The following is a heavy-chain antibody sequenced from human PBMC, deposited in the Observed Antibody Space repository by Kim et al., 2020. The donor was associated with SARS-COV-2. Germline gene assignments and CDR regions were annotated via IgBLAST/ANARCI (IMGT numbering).Heavy chain of an antibody. CDR2: IKQDGSET. CDR3: ARDSTYYACWSGLLGPPYYYYGMDV. J-gene: IGHJ6*02. Sequence: GGSLRLSCAASGFTFSSYWMSWVRQAPGKGLEWVANIKQDGSETYYVDSVKGRFTISRDNAKNSLYLQMNSLRAEDTAVYYCARDSTYYACWSGLLGPPYYYYGMDVWGQGTTVTVSS. CDR1: GFTFSSYW. V-gene: IGHV3-7*01. D-gene: IGHD3-3*01.